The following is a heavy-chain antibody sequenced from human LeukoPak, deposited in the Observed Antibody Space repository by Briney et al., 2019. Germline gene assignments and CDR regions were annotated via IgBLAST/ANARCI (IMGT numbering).Heavy chain of an antibody. CDR2: ISWNGGSI. CDR3: VKGGYCSSTSCYYDY. J-gene: IGHJ4*02. Sequence: GGSLRLSCAASGFTFDDYGMHWVRQAPGKGLEWVSGISWNGGSIGYADSVKGRFTISRDNAKNSLYLQMNSLRAEDMALYYCVKGGYCSSTSCYYDYWGQGTLVTVSS. V-gene: IGHV3-9*03. CDR1: GFTFDDYG. D-gene: IGHD2-2*03.